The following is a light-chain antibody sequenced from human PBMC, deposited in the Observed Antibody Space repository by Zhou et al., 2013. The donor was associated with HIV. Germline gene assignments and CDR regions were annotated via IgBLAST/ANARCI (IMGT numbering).Light chain of an antibody. Sequence: QSVLTQPPSASGTPGQRVTISCSGSSSNIGSHTVNWYQQLPGTAPKLLIYRNNQRPSGVPDRFSGSKSGTSASLAISGLQSEDEADYYCAAWDDSLNGVGFGGGTKLTVL. CDR3: AAWDDSLNGVG. J-gene: IGLJ2*01. CDR2: RNN. CDR1: SSNIGSHT. V-gene: IGLV1-44*01.